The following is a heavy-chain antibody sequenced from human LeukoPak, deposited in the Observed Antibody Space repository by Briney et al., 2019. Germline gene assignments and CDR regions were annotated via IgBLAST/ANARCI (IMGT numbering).Heavy chain of an antibody. CDR2: INQDGSEK. D-gene: IGHD1-7*01. J-gene: IGHJ4*02. V-gene: IGHV3-7*01. Sequence: GGALRLSCAASGFTFSNYWMSWVRQAPGKGLEGVANINQDGSEKYYVDSVKGRFTISRDNPNNSLYLQIHSLRAEDTAVYYCARRGNWNYLSSPDYCGQGTLVTVSS. CDR3: ARRGNWNYLSSPDY. CDR1: GFTFSNYW.